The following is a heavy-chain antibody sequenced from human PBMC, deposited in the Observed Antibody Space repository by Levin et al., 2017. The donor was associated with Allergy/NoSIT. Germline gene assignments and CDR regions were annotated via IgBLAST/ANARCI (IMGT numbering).Heavy chain of an antibody. V-gene: IGHV3-9*01. CDR1: GFTFDNYA. Sequence: TGGSLRLSCAASGFTFDNYAMHWVRQAPGKGLEWVSGISWNSGSIGYADSVKGRFTISRDNAKNSLYLQMNSLRAEDTALYYCAKDKYNWHYEGWSDPWGQGTLVTVSS. J-gene: IGHJ5*02. CDR3: AKDKYNWHYEGWSDP. D-gene: IGHD1-7*01. CDR2: ISWNSGSI.